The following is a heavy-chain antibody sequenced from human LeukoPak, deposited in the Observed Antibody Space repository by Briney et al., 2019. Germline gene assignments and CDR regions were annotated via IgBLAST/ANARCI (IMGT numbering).Heavy chain of an antibody. CDR3: ARGAGPHYYYYYMDV. CDR2: INHSGST. J-gene: IGHJ6*03. CDR1: GGSFSGYY. Sequence: SETLSLTCAVYGGSFSGYYWSWIRQPPGKGLEWIGEINHSGSTNYNPSLRRRVTISVDTSKNQFSLKLSSVTAADTAVYYCARGAGPHYYYYYMDVWGKGTTVTVSS. V-gene: IGHV4-34*01.